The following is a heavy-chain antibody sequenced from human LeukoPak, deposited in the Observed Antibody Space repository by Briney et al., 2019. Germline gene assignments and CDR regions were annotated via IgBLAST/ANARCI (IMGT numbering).Heavy chain of an antibody. CDR1: VYSFADYG. V-gene: IGHV1-18*04. Sequence: ASMKLSCKTSVYSFADYGISWVRRAPGQSLEWMGWISPYSDNINYAQKFQGRVSMTTETSTRTVYMELRSLRPDDTAVYYGARYGQTKLTTRLHNWFDPWGQGTLVTVSS. J-gene: IGHJ5*02. CDR3: ARYGQTKLTTRLHNWFDP. D-gene: IGHD1-14*01. CDR2: ISPYSDNI.